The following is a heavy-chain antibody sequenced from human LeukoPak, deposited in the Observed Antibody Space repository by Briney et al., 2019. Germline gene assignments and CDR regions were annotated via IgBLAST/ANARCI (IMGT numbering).Heavy chain of an antibody. Sequence: ASETLSLTCAVYGGSFSGYYWSWIRQPPGKGLEWIGEINHSGSTNYNPSLKSRVTISVDTSKNQFSLKLSSVTAADTAVYYCARSMVGSRYYFDYWGQGTLVTVSS. CDR2: INHSGST. J-gene: IGHJ4*02. D-gene: IGHD2-15*01. V-gene: IGHV4-34*01. CDR3: ARSMVGSRYYFDY. CDR1: GGSFSGYY.